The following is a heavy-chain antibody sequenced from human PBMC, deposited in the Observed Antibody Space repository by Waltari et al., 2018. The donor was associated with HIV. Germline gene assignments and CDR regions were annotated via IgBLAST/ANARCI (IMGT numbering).Heavy chain of an antibody. CDR2: VSYAGIA. CDR3: AKDWRSGYYTGRSYALDV. J-gene: IGHJ6*02. Sequence: QVQLVESGGGVVQPGRSLRLSCAASGFTFSNYDMHWVRQAPGRGLGGVAVVSYAGIAYYADSLRGRFTISRDTPEDTLYLQINSLRADDTAVYYCAKDWRSGYYTGRSYALDVWGQGTTVTVSS. CDR1: GFTFSNYD. D-gene: IGHD3-3*01. V-gene: IGHV3-30*18.